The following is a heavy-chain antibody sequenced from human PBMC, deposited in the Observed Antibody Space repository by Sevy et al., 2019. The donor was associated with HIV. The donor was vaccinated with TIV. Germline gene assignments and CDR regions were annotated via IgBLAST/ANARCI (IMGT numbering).Heavy chain of an antibody. D-gene: IGHD5-18*01. J-gene: IGHJ5*02. CDR2: ISAYNGNT. CDR3: ARVGGQLWLRWWFDP. CDR1: GYTFTSYG. V-gene: IGHV1-18*04. Sequence: ASVKVSCKASGYTFTSYGISWVRQAPGQGLEGMGWISAYNGNTNYAQKLQGRVTMTTDTSTSTAYMELRSLRSDDTAVYYCARVGGQLWLRWWFDPWGQGTLVTVST.